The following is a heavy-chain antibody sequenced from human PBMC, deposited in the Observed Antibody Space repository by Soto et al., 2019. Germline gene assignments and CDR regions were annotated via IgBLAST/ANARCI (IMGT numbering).Heavy chain of an antibody. CDR2: IYYSGST. V-gene: IGHV4-30-4*01. J-gene: IGHJ6*02. CDR1: GGSFSGYY. D-gene: IGHD5-12*01. CDR3: ARVRRPLRHYYYYGMDV. Sequence: PSETLSLTCAVYGGSFSGYYWRWIRQPPGKGLEWIGYIYYSGSTYYNPSLKSRVTISVDTSKNQFSLKLSSVTAADTAVYYCARVRRPLRHYYYYGMDVWGQGTTVTVSS.